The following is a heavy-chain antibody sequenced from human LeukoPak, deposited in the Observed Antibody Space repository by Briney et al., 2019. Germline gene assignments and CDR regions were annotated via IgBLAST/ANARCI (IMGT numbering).Heavy chain of an antibody. CDR1: GFTFDGYG. CDR2: INWNGGST. J-gene: IGHJ6*03. V-gene: IGHV3-20*04. Sequence: PGGSLRLSCAASGFTFDGYGMSWVRQAPGKGLEWVSCINWNGGSTDYADSVKGRFTISRDNAKNSLYLQMSSLRAEGTALDYCANFGDSRYYYYTDVWGKGTTVTVSS. D-gene: IGHD2-21*01. CDR3: ANFGDSRYYYYTDV.